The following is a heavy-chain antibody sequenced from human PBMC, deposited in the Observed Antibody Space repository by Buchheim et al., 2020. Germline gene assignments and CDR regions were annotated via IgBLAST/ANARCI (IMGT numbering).Heavy chain of an antibody. J-gene: IGHJ4*02. CDR2: MFYSGSV. D-gene: IGHD1-7*01. CDR3: VRHRSGTMFNY. Sequence: QLQLQESGPGLVKPSETLSLTCTVSTESISSSSNYWVWLRQPPGKGLEWIGTMFYSGSVFYTPSLRSRLSISVDTSKNQFSLKLNSVTAADTAVYYCVRHRSGTMFNYWGQGTL. V-gene: IGHV4-39*01. CDR1: TESISSSSNY.